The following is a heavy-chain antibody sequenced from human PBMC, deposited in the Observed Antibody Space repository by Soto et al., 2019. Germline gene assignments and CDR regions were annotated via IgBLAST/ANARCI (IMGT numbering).Heavy chain of an antibody. CDR2: ISSSSYI. Sequence: GGSLRLSCAASGFTFSSYSMNWVRQAPGKGLEWVSSISSSSYIYYADSVKGRFTISRDNAKNSLYLQMNSLRAEDTAVYYCARDVFDWNYPVNDAFDIWGQGTMVTVSS. D-gene: IGHD1-7*01. CDR1: GFTFSSYS. J-gene: IGHJ3*02. CDR3: ARDVFDWNYPVNDAFDI. V-gene: IGHV3-21*01.